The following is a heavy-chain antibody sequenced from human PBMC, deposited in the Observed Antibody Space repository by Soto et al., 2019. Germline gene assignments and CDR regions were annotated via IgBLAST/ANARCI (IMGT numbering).Heavy chain of an antibody. CDR2: IAVGSGYT. Sequence: ASVKVSCKASGFTFTSSAFQWVRQARGQRLEWIGWIAVGSGYTNYAQRFQDRVTLTRDMSTATTYMELSRLASEDTAIYYCAADATAWQQMVPSDYWGQGTLVTVSS. D-gene: IGHD2-8*01. V-gene: IGHV1-58*01. CDR1: GFTFTSSA. CDR3: AADATAWQQMVPSDY. J-gene: IGHJ4*02.